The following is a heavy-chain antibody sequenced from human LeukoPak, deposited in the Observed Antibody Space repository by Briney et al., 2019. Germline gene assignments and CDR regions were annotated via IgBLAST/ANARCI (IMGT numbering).Heavy chain of an antibody. CDR2: ILYSGNT. CDR3: ARRSSGGGLFDY. J-gene: IGHJ4*02. D-gene: IGHD3-22*01. CDR1: GGSISSSSYY. Sequence: SETLSLTCTVSGGSISSSSYYWGWIRQPPGKGLEWIGSILYSGNTYYNASLKSRVTISVDTSKNHFSLKLSSVTSADTAVYYCARRSSGGGLFDYWGQGTLVTVSS. V-gene: IGHV4-39*02.